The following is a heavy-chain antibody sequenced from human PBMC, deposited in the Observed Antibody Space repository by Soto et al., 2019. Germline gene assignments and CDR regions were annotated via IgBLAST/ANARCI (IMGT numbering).Heavy chain of an antibody. CDR2: ISYDGINK. CDR1: GFIFSSYG. Sequence: PGGSLRLSCAASGFIFSSYGMHWVRQAPGKGLEWVAVISYDGINKYYSDSVKGRFTISRDNSKNTLYLQMNSLRAEDTAVYYCVKSVYNSKDGFFDYWGQGTLVTVSS. D-gene: IGHD1-1*01. J-gene: IGHJ4*02. V-gene: IGHV3-30*18. CDR3: VKSVYNSKDGFFDY.